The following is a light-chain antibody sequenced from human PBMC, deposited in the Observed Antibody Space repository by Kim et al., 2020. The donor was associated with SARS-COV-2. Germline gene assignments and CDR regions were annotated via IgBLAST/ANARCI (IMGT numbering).Light chain of an antibody. J-gene: IGKJ1*01. CDR2: GAS. CDR1: QSVSSSY. Sequence: SPAESSTLSCRASQSVSSSYFAWFQQKPGQAPRLLIYGASSRATGIPDRFSGSGSGTDFTLTISRLEPEDFAVYYCQKYGSSPQTFGQGTKVYIK. CDR3: QKYGSSPQT. V-gene: IGKV3-20*01.